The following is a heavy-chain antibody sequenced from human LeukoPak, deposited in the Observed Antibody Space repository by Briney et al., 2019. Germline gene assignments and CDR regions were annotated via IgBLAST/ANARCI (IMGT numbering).Heavy chain of an antibody. D-gene: IGHD6-19*01. V-gene: IGHV1-2*02. CDR2: INPNSGGT. CDR1: GYTFTGYY. CDR3: ARGQYSSGLGLLDY. Sequence: ASVKVSCKASGYTFTGYYIHWVRQAPGQGLEWMGWINPNSGGTNYAQKFQGRVTMTRDTSISTAYMAVSRLRSDDTAVYYCARGQYSSGLGLLDYWGQGTLVTVSS. J-gene: IGHJ4*02.